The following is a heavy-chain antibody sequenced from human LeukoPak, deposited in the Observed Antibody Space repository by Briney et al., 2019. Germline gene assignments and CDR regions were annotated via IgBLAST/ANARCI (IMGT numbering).Heavy chain of an antibody. CDR3: ARGGANHGCDI. D-gene: IGHD1-26*01. J-gene: IGHJ3*02. V-gene: IGHV3-74*01. CDR1: GFTFTTYW. Sequence: PGGSLRLSCEASGFTFTTYWMHWVRQAPGKGLVWVSRIDSDGSDTIYADSVKGRFTVSRDNAKNTVFLQMNSLRAEDTAVYYCARGGANHGCDIWGQGTMVTVSS. CDR2: IDSDGSDT.